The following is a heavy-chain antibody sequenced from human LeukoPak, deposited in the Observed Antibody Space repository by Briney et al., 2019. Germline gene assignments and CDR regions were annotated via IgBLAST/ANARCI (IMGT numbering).Heavy chain of an antibody. Sequence: SETLSLTYTVSGGSISSYYWSWIRQPPGKGLEWIGYIYYSGSTNYNPSLKSRATISVDTSKNQFSLKLSSVTAADTAVYYCARGLISSSWYSYYYGMDVWGQGTTVTVSS. CDR3: ARGLISSSWYSYYYGMDV. CDR2: IYYSGST. J-gene: IGHJ6*02. CDR1: GGSISSYY. V-gene: IGHV4-59*01. D-gene: IGHD6-13*01.